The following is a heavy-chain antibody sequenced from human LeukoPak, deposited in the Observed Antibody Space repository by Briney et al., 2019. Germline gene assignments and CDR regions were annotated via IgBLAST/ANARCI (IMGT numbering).Heavy chain of an antibody. V-gene: IGHV4-34*01. Sequence: SETLSLTCAFYGGSFGGYYWSWIRQPPGKGLEWIGEINYSGTTKYNPSLKSRVTISVDTSKNQFSLRLISVTAADTAVYYCARRAGSLSDWGQGTLVTVSS. CDR1: GGSFGGYY. D-gene: IGHD6-6*01. J-gene: IGHJ4*02. CDR2: INYSGTT. CDR3: ARRAGSLSD.